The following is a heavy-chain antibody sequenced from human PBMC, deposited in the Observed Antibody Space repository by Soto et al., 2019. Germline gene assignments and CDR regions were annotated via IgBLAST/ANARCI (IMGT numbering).Heavy chain of an antibody. J-gene: IGHJ4*02. CDR2: IYYSGST. CDR1: GFTFSDYY. V-gene: IGHV4-30-4*08. D-gene: IGHD2-15*01. CDR3: ARARGARYFDY. Sequence: LRLSCAASGFTFSDYYMSWIRQAPGKGLEWIGYIYYSGSTYYNPSLKSRVTISVDTSKNQFSLKLSSVTAADTAVYYCARARGARYFDYWGQGTLVTVSS.